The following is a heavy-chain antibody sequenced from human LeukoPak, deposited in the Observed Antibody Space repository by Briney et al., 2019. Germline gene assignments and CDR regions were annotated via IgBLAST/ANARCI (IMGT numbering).Heavy chain of an antibody. J-gene: IGHJ4*02. V-gene: IGHV1-18*01. Sequence: ASVKVSCKASGFTFISYGFSWVRQAPGQGLGWVGWIGGYDGDRHYGENFQGRVTITTDTSTSTVYMEMRSLRSDDTAVYYCARDLWSVYDTGGYYRDFDYWGQGTLVTVSS. CDR1: GFTFISYG. D-gene: IGHD3-22*01. CDR3: ARDLWSVYDTGGYYRDFDY. CDR2: IGGYDGDR.